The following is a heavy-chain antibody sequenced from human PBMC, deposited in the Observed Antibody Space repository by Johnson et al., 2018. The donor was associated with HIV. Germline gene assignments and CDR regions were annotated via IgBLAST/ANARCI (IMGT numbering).Heavy chain of an antibody. CDR1: GFTFSSYW. Sequence: MQLVESGGGLVQPGGSLRLSSAASGFTFSSYWMSWVRQAPGKGLEWVANIKQDGSEKYYVDSVKGRFPISRDNAKNSLYLQMNSLRDEGTAVYYCAKDRNWGWPVWAFDVWGQGTVVTVSS. D-gene: IGHD3-16*01. CDR3: AKDRNWGWPVWAFDV. CDR2: IKQDGSEK. J-gene: IGHJ3*01. V-gene: IGHV3-7*01.